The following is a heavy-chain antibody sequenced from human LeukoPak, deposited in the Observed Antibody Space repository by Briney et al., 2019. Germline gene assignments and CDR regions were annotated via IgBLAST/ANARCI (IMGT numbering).Heavy chain of an antibody. CDR2: INHSGST. CDR1: GGSLSGFY. J-gene: IGHJ4*02. Sequence: PSETLSLTCAVYGGSLSGFYWSWIRQPPGKGLEWIGEINHSGSTNYNPSLKSRVTISVDTSKNQFSLKLSSVTAADTAVYYRARGLPPRPEGFWGQGTLVTVSS. CDR3: ARGLPPRPEGF. V-gene: IGHV4-34*01. D-gene: IGHD2-2*01.